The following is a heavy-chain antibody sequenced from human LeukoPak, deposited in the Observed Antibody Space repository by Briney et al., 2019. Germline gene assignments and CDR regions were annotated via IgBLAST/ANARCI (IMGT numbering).Heavy chain of an antibody. CDR2: ISGSGGSA. Sequence: PGGSLRLSCAASGFTLSSYAMSWVRQAPGKGLEWVSAISGSGGSAYYADSVKGRFTISRDNSKNTLYLQMNSLRAEDTAVYYCAKTTSMEYYYDSSGYPAGFDYWGQGTLVTVSS. J-gene: IGHJ4*02. V-gene: IGHV3-23*01. CDR3: AKTTSMEYYYDSSGYPAGFDY. D-gene: IGHD3-22*01. CDR1: GFTLSSYA.